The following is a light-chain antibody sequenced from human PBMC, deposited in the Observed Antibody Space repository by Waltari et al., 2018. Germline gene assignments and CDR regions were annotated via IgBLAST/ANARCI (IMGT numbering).Light chain of an antibody. CDR2: GAS. CDR3: QHYVSLPAT. V-gene: IGKV3-20*01. CDR1: QSVSRT. Sequence: EIVLTQSPGTLFLSPGEGATPPCRASQSVSRTLAWYQQKPGQAPRLLIHGASRRATGIPDRFSGSGSGTDFSLTISRLEPDDSAVYFCQHYVSLPATFGQGTKVEIK. J-gene: IGKJ1*01.